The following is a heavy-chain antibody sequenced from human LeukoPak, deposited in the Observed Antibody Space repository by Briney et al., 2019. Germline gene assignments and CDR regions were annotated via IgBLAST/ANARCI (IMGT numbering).Heavy chain of an antibody. V-gene: IGHV4-4*07. D-gene: IGHD5-18*01. CDR1: GGSLSSYY. CDR3: ARVGYSYGLAGLYNWFDP. Sequence: PSETLSLTCTVSGGSLSSYYWSCIPQPAGKGLEWIGRIYTSGTTSYNPSLKSRVTMSVDTSKNQFSLKLSSVTAADTAVYYCARVGYSYGLAGLYNWFDPGGEETLVTVPS. CDR2: IYTSGTT. J-gene: IGHJ5*02.